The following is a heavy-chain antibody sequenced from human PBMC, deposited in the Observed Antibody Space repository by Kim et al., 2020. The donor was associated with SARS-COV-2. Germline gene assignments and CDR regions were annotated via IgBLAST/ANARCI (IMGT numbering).Heavy chain of an antibody. J-gene: IGHJ4*02. CDR3: TRADYYDSSGYYGPIDY. D-gene: IGHD3-22*01. CDR2: IRSKAYGGTT. V-gene: IGHV3-49*03. CDR1: GFTFGDYT. Sequence: GGSLRLSCTASGFTFGDYTMSWFRQAPEKGLEWVGFIRSKAYGGTTEYAASVKGRFTISRDDFKSIAYLQMNSLKTEVTAVYYCTRADYYDSSGYYGPIDYWGQGTLVTVSS.